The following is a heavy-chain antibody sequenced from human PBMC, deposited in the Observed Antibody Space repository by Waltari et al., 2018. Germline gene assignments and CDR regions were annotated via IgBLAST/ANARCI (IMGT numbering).Heavy chain of an antibody. CDR1: GGSFSRYY. V-gene: IGHV4-4*07. CDR2: IYTNANM. CDR3: ARGQYSHSSAGLNY. J-gene: IGHJ4*02. D-gene: IGHD5-18*01. Sequence: QVHLQESGPGLVKPSETLSLICSVSGGSFSRYYWSWVRQPAGKGLEWIGRIYTNANMMYNPSLESRVTMAIDTSKNQFSLSLRAGTAADTAVYFGARGQYSHSSAGLNYWGQGMLVTVSA.